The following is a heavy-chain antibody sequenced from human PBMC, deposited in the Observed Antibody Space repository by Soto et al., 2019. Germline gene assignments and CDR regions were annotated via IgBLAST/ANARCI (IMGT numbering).Heavy chain of an antibody. CDR3: ARDLGCSSTSCSLAVYYYDGMDV. V-gene: IGHV1-18*04. CDR2: ISAYNGNT. Sequence: QVQLVQSGAEVKKPGASVKVSCKASGYTFTSYGISWVRQAPGQGLEWMGWISAYNGNTNYAQKLQGRVTMTTDTSTSTAYMELRSLRSADTAVYFCARDLGCSSTSCSLAVYYYDGMDVWGQGTTVTVSS. CDR1: GYTFTSYG. D-gene: IGHD2-2*01. J-gene: IGHJ6*02.